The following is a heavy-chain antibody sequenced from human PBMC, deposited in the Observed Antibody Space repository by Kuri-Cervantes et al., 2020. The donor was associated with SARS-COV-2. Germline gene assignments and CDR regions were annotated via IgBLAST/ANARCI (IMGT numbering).Heavy chain of an antibody. J-gene: IGHJ6*02. CDR3: ARGRRPTYYYYYGMDV. Sequence: SETLSLTCAVYGGSFSGYYWSWIRQPPGKGLEWIGEINHSGSTNYNPSLKSRVTVSVDTSKNQSSLKLSSVTAADTAVYYCARGRRPTYYYYYGMDVWGQGTTVTVSS. V-gene: IGHV4-34*01. CDR1: GGSFSGYY. CDR2: INHSGST.